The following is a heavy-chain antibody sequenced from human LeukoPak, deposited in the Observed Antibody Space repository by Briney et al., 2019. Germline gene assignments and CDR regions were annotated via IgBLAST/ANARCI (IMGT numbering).Heavy chain of an antibody. CDR3: ALSTTVGSPFDY. V-gene: IGHV2-5*01. CDR1: GFSLSTSGVD. J-gene: IGHJ4*02. D-gene: IGHD1-1*01. CDR2: IYLNDDK. Sequence: SGPTLVHPTQPLTLTCTFSGFSLSTSGVDVGWIRQPPGKALEWLALIYLNDDKRYSPCLKSRLTITKDTSKNQVVLTMTNMDPVDTATYYCALSTTVGSPFDYWGQGTLVTVSS.